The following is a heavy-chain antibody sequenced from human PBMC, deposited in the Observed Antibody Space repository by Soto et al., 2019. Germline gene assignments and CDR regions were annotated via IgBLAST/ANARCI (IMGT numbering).Heavy chain of an antibody. Sequence: EVQLLESGGGLVQSGGSLRVSCAASGFTFSAYAMSWVRQAPGKGLEWVSGISDSGGSTNYADSVKGRFTISRDNSKNPLYLQMNSLSAEDTAVYYCAKSGGRVWGQGTLVTVS. CDR1: GFTFSAYA. CDR2: ISDSGGST. CDR3: AKSGGRV. J-gene: IGHJ4*02. V-gene: IGHV3-23*01. D-gene: IGHD2-15*01.